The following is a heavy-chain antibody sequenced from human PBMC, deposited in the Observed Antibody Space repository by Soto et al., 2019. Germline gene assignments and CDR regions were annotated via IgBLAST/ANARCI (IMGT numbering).Heavy chain of an antibody. V-gene: IGHV3-74*01. Sequence: LRLSFAASGFTFSTYWMHWVRQAPGKGLVWVSRINSDGGSTTYADSVKGRFTISRDYVKNTLYLQMNSLRAEDTAVYYCAITSHHYFEYWGRGTVVTVSS. J-gene: IGHJ4*02. CDR1: GFTFSTYW. D-gene: IGHD2-2*01. CDR2: INSDGGST. CDR3: AITSHHYFEY.